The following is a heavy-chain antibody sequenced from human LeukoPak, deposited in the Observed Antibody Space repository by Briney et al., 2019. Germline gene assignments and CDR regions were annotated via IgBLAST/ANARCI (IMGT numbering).Heavy chain of an antibody. CDR3: VRGGVADGNYFGD. CDR1: GFPFDHCS. J-gene: IGHJ4*02. CDR2: ITGDNKD. V-gene: IGHV3-48*01. Sequence: PGGSLRLYCVASGFPFDHCSMNWVRQVPGKGPEWLSYITGDNKDYYADSVKGRFITSRDNAERSVYLQMNSLTVDDTALYYCVRGGVADGNYFGDWGQGAVVTVSS. D-gene: IGHD3-10*01.